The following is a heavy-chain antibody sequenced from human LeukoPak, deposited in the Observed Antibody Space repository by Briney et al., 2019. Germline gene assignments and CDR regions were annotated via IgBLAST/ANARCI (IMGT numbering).Heavy chain of an antibody. J-gene: IGHJ4*02. CDR1: GGSISSYY. Sequence: PSETLSHTCTVSGGSISSYYWSWIRQPPGKGLEWIGYIYYSGSTNYNPSLKSRVTISVDTSKNQFSLKLSSVTAADTAVYYCARLRLGIWYFVYWGQGTLVSVSS. V-gene: IGHV4-59*01. D-gene: IGHD7-27*01. CDR3: ARLRLGIWYFVY. CDR2: IYYSGST.